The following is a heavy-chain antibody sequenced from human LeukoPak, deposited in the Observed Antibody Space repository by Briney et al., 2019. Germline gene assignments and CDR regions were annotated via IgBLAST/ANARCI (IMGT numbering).Heavy chain of an antibody. D-gene: IGHD3-10*01. CDR2: INPSGGST. Sequence: GASVKVSCKASGYTFTGYYMHWVRQAPGQGLEWMGIINPSGGSTSYAQKFQGRVTMTRDMSTSTVYMELSSLRSEDTAVYYCARAGPSYYGSGSRYSMDDYWGQGTLVTVSS. CDR1: GYTFTGYY. V-gene: IGHV1-46*01. J-gene: IGHJ4*02. CDR3: ARAGPSYYGSGSRYSMDDY.